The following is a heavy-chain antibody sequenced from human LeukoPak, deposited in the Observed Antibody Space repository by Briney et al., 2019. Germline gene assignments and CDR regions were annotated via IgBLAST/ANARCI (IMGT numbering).Heavy chain of an antibody. V-gene: IGHV1-3*04. CDR1: GYTFTSYT. Sequence: GASVKVSCKASGYTFTSYTLHWVRQAPGQRLEWMGWINTGNTKYSQKFQDRVTISRDTSASTAYMDLSSLGFEDTAVYYCAREDSSGTFDYWGRGTLVTVSS. D-gene: IGHD3-3*01. J-gene: IGHJ4*02. CDR2: INTGNT. CDR3: AREDSSGTFDY.